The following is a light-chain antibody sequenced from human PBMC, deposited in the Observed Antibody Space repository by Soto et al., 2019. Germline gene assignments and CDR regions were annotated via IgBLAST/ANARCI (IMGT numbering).Light chain of an antibody. CDR3: ALWDDSLNAWV. J-gene: IGLJ3*02. Sequence: QSVLTQPPSASGTPGQSVTISCSGSSSNIGSRTVDWYQHLPGTAPKLLIYGNDQRPSGVPDRFSGSKSGPSASLAISGLQSEDEADYYCALWDDSLNAWVFGGGTKLTVL. V-gene: IGLV1-44*01. CDR2: GND. CDR1: SSNIGSRT.